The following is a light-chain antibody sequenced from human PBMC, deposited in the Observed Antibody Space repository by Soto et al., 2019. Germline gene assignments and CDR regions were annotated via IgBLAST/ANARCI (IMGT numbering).Light chain of an antibody. V-gene: IGKV1-39*01. CDR2: AAS. Sequence: DIQMTQSPSSLSASVGDRVTITCRASQSISSYLNWFQQKPGKAPKLLIYAASSLQSGVPSRFSGSGSGTYFTLTISSLQPEDFATYYCQHSYSTRWTFGQGTKVEIK. J-gene: IGKJ1*01. CDR3: QHSYSTRWT. CDR1: QSISSY.